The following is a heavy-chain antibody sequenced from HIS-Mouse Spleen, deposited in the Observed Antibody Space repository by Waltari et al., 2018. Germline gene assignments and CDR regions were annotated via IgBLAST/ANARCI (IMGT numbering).Heavy chain of an antibody. CDR2: IDWDDDQ. D-gene: IGHD6-19*01. V-gene: IGHV2-70*15. CDR3: ARIAEGYTSGWYAFDY. J-gene: IGHJ4*02. Sequence: QVTLRESGPALVKPTQTLTLTCTFSGFSLSTSGMCVSWIRQPPGKALVLLAGIDWDDDQHYSTSLKTRLTISRDTSKNQVGLTMTNMDPLDTATYYCARIAEGYTSGWYAFDYWGQGTLVTVSS. CDR1: GFSLSTSGMC.